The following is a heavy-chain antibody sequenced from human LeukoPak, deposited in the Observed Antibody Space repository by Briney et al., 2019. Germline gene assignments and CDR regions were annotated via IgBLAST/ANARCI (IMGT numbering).Heavy chain of an antibody. CDR1: GFTVSRNY. V-gene: IGHV3-66*01. CDR2: IYGGGST. J-gene: IGHJ4*02. CDR3: ATFSSSSWYIGY. D-gene: IGHD6-13*01. Sequence: GGSLRLSCAASGFTVSRNYMTWVRQAPGKGLEWVSVIYGGGSTDYADSVKGRFTISRDNSKNTLYLQMNSTRAEDTAVYYCATFSSSSWYIGYWGQGTLVTVSS.